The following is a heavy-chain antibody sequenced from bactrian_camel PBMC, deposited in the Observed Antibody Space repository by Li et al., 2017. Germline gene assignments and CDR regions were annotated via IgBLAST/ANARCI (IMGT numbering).Heavy chain of an antibody. J-gene: IGHJ4*01. D-gene: IGHD3*01. Sequence: DVQLVESGGGSVQTGGSLRLSCQVNGSYKRGSMCMGWFRHIPGKEREGVAAINSDDVTTNYADSVKGRFTISRDNAKDTLYLQMNSLKIEDTAVYYCALGSSRQATMIARGKGTQVTVS. V-gene: IGHV3S40*01. CDR2: INSDDVTT. CDR1: GSYKRGSMC.